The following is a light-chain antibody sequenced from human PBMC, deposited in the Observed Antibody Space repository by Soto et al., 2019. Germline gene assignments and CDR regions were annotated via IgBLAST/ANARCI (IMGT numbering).Light chain of an antibody. V-gene: IGKV1-9*01. Sequence: IQVTQSPSSLSVSVGDRVSITCRASQSISNFLNWYQQKPGKAPKLLIYAASTLQSGVPSRFSGSGSGTDFTLTISSLQPEDFATYYCQQLNSYPITFGQGTRLEIK. CDR2: AAS. CDR1: QSISNF. J-gene: IGKJ5*01. CDR3: QQLNSYPIT.